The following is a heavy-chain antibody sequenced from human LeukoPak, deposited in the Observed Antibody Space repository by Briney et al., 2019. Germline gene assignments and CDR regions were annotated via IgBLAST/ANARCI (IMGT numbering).Heavy chain of an antibody. CDR3: ARDGQEYSGYEYNWFDP. V-gene: IGHV3-30*01. J-gene: IGHJ5*02. Sequence: GGYLRLSCGASGFTFSSYAMHWVRKAQGKGLEWVAVISYDGSNKYYADSVKGRFTISRDNSKNTLYLQMNSLRAEDTAVYYCARDGQEYSGYEYNWFDPWGQGTLVTVSS. CDR2: ISYDGSNK. CDR1: GFTFSSYA. D-gene: IGHD5-12*01.